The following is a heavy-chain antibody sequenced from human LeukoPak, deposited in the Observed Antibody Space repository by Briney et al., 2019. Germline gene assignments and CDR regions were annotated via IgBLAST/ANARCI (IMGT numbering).Heavy chain of an antibody. Sequence: GGSLRLSCSASGFTFITSWMNWVRQAPGKGLEWVASITPNGSEKYYVDSVSGRFTISRDDDKNSVYLQMNSLRAEDTAVYYCARDRAYKAFDYWGQGNLVSVSS. J-gene: IGHJ4*02. CDR3: ARDRAYKAFDY. CDR1: GFTFITSW. V-gene: IGHV3-7*01. CDR2: ITPNGSEK. D-gene: IGHD5-24*01.